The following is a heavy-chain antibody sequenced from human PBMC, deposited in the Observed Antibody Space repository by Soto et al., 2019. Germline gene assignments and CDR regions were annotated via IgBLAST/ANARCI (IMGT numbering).Heavy chain of an antibody. CDR2: ISSSSSYI. CDR1: GFTFSSYS. J-gene: IGHJ3*02. D-gene: IGHD2-15*01. CDR3: ARVGRYCSGGSCYPTRDAFDI. Sequence: GGSLRLSCAASGFTFSSYSMNWVRRAPGKGLEWVSSISSSSSYIYYADSVKGRFTISRDNAKNSLYLQMNSLRAEDTAVYYCARVGRYCSGGSCYPTRDAFDIWGQGTMVTVSS. V-gene: IGHV3-21*01.